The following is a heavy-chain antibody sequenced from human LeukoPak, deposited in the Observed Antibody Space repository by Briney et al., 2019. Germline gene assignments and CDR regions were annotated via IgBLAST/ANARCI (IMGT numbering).Heavy chain of an antibody. J-gene: IGHJ4*02. CDR1: GDSIGTYY. V-gene: IGHV4-59*01. CDR3: ARIRVAVPDNYFDY. Sequence: KSSETLSLTCTVSGDSIGTYYWTWIRQPPGKGLEWIGYVFYTGSTDYNPSLKSRVAISLATSKNQFSLRLSSVTAADTAVYYCARIRVAVPDNYFDYWGQGKLVTVSS. CDR2: VFYTGST. D-gene: IGHD2-2*01.